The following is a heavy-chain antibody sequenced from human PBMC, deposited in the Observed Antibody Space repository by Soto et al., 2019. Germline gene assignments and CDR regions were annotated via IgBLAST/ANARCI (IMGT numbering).Heavy chain of an antibody. J-gene: IGHJ4*02. D-gene: IGHD3-3*01. CDR2: IYYSGST. CDR1: GVSISSGDYY. CDR3: ARSPRFYRREAYYFDY. V-gene: IGHV4-30-4*01. Sequence: SETLSLTCTFSGVSISSGDYYWSWIRQPPGKGLEWIGYIYYSGSTYYNPSLKSRVTISVDTSKNQFSLKLSSVTAADTAVYYCARSPRFYRREAYYFDYWGQGTLVTVSS.